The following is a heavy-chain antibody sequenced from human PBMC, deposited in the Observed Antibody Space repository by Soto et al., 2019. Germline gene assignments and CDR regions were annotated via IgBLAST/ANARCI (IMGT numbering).Heavy chain of an antibody. CDR3: ANRGSEGRYGRGWFDS. D-gene: IGHD4-17*01. Sequence: QITLKESGPTLVKPSETLTLTCSFSGFSLSSSGVSVAWIRQSPGGALEWLALIDWENDRRYNPSLQRRLIISMDTSKNQGALTMPNADPVDTGTYSCANRGSEGRYGRGWFDSWGQGTLVIVSS. CDR1: GFSLSSSGVS. CDR2: IDWENDR. V-gene: IGHV2-5*02. J-gene: IGHJ5*01.